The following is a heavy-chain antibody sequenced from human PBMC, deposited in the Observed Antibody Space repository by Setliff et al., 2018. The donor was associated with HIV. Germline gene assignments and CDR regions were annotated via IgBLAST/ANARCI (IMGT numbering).Heavy chain of an antibody. V-gene: IGHV4-34*09. CDR2: VDHAANT. Sequence: SETLSLTFAVYGGSFTGYYWSWIRQSPGKGLEWIGEVDHAANTNYSPSLKSRVTISVDTSKNQFSLKLSSVTAADTAVYYCVRERIGGLLNWFDPWGQGTLVTVSS. D-gene: IGHD3-10*01. CDR3: VRERIGGLLNWFDP. J-gene: IGHJ5*02. CDR1: GGSFTGYY.